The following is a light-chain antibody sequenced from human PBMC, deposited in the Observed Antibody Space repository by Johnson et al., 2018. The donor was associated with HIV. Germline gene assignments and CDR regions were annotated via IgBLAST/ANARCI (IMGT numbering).Light chain of an antibody. CDR3: ETWDTSLSAGV. CDR1: SSNIENYY. J-gene: IGLJ1*01. CDR2: DND. Sequence: QSVLTQPPSVSAAPGQKVTISCYGSSSNIENYYVSWYQHHPGTAPKLLIYDNDQRPSGIPDRFSGSKSGTSATLGITGLQTGDEADYYCETWDTSLSAGVFGTGTKVTVL. V-gene: IGLV1-51*01.